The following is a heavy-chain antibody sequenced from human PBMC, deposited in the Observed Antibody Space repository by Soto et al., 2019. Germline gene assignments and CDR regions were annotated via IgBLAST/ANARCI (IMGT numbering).Heavy chain of an antibody. CDR3: ARRYGSAFDF. Sequence: SETLSLTCTVSGGPVSSGSYYWNWIRQPPGKGLEWIAYVYYSGTTNYSPSLKSRVTISVDTSKSQFSLNLSSVTAADTAVYYCARRYGSAFDFWGQGTMVT. CDR2: VYYSGTT. J-gene: IGHJ3*01. CDR1: GGPVSSGSYY. D-gene: IGHD3-10*01. V-gene: IGHV4-61*01.